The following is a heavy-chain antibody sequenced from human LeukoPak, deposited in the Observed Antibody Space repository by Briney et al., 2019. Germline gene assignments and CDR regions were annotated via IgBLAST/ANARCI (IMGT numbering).Heavy chain of an antibody. CDR2: INHSGST. J-gene: IGHJ6*03. V-gene: IGHV4-34*01. Sequence: SETLSLTCAVYGGSFSGYYWSWIRQPPGKGLEWIGEINHSGSTNYNPSLKSRVTISVDTSKNQFSLKLSSVTAADTAVYYCARAVDSSSWYMDYYYYMDVWGKGTTVTISS. D-gene: IGHD6-13*01. CDR1: GGSFSGYY. CDR3: ARAVDSSSWYMDYYYYMDV.